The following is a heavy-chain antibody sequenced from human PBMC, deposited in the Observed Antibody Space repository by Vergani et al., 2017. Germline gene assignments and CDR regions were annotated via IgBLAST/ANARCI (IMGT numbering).Heavy chain of an antibody. CDR2: IYTSGST. Sequence: QVQLQESGPGLVKPSQTLSLTCTVSGGSISSGSYYWSWIRQPAGKGLEWIGRIYTSGSTNYNPSLKSRVTISVDTSKNQFSLKLSSVTAADTAVYYCAGGGGYDLKYYYGMDVWGQGTTVTVSS. D-gene: IGHD5-12*01. J-gene: IGHJ6*02. CDR3: AGGGGYDLKYYYGMDV. V-gene: IGHV4-61*02. CDR1: GGSISSGSYY.